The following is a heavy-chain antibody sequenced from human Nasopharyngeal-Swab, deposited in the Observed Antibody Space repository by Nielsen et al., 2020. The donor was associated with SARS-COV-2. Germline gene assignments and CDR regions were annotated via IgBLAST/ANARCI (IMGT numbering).Heavy chain of an antibody. J-gene: IGHJ6*02. Sequence: WIRQPPGKGLEWVSGISGHGGSTKYADSVKGRFTVSRDNAKNSLYLQMNSLRAEDTAVYYCARDGLDYDFWSAYFMDVWGQGTTVTVSS. CDR2: ISGHGGST. V-gene: IGHV3-11*06. D-gene: IGHD3-3*01. CDR3: ARDGLDYDFWSAYFMDV.